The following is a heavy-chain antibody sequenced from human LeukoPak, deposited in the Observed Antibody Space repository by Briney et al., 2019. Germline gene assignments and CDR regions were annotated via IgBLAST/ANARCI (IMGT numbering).Heavy chain of an antibody. D-gene: IGHD3-16*01. CDR1: GGSISSGGYY. CDR2: IYHSGST. V-gene: IGHV4-30-2*01. Sequence: PSETLSLTCTVSGGSISSGGYYWSWIRQPPGKGLEWIGYIYHSGSTYYNPSLKSRVTISVDRSKNQFSLKLSSVTAADTAVYYCAFGEYYFDYWGQGTLVTVSS. J-gene: IGHJ4*02. CDR3: AFGEYYFDY.